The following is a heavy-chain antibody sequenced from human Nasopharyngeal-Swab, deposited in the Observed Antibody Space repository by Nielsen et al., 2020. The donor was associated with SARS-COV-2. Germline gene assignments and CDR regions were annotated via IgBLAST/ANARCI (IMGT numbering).Heavy chain of an antibody. CDR2: IWYDGSNK. Sequence: GESLKISCAASGFTFSSYGMHWVRQAPGKGLEWVAVIWYDGSNKYYADSVKGRFTISRDNSKNTLYLQMNSLRAEDTAVYYCARAAPSGSMRGFGMDVWGQGTTVTVSS. J-gene: IGHJ6*02. CDR1: GFTFSSYG. D-gene: IGHD5-12*01. CDR3: ARAAPSGSMRGFGMDV. V-gene: IGHV3-33*01.